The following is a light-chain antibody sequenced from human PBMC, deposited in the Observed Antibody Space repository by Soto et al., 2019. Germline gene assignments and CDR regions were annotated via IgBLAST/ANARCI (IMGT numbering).Light chain of an antibody. CDR1: QSVLYNSNNKNY. CDR3: QQYYSSPQT. CDR2: SAS. J-gene: IGKJ1*01. Sequence: DIVMTQSPDSLTVSLGERATINCKSSQSVLYNSNNKNYVAWYQKKPGQPPKLLIYSASTRESGVPDRFSGSGSGTDSTFTISSLQADDVAVYYCQQYYSSPQTFGQGTKVDIK. V-gene: IGKV4-1*01.